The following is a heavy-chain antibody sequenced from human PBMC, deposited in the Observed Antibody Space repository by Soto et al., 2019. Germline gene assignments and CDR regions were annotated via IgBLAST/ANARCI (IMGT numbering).Heavy chain of an antibody. CDR2: IYSSGNT. D-gene: IGHD3-3*01. CDR3: ARGQRFSDWFDP. Sequence: SETLSLTCSVSGGTISGYYWTWIRQPAGKGLEWIGRIYSSGNTKYNPSLQSRVTMSLDTSNNQFSLRLTSVTAADTAVYYCARGQRFSDWFDPWGQGTLVTVPS. J-gene: IGHJ5*02. CDR1: GGTISGYY. V-gene: IGHV4-4*07.